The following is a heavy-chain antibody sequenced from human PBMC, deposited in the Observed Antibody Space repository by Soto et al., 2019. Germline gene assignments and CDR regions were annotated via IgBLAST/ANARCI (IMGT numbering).Heavy chain of an antibody. CDR3: ARDRYYDFWSGYPNNWFDP. CDR1: GGTFSSYA. Sequence: SVMVSCKASGGTFSSYAISWVRQAPGQGLEWMGGIIPIFGTANYAQKFQGRVTITADESTSTAYMELSSLRSEDTAVYYCARDRYYDFWSGYPNNWFDPWGQGTLVTVSS. V-gene: IGHV1-69*13. D-gene: IGHD3-3*01. J-gene: IGHJ5*02. CDR2: IIPIFGTA.